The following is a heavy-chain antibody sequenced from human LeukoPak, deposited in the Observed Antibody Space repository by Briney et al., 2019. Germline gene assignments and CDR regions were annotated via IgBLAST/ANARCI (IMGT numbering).Heavy chain of an antibody. V-gene: IGHV4-59*01. D-gene: IGHD3-3*01. CDR1: GGSISSYY. Sequence: SETLSLTCTVSGGSISSYYWSWIRQPPGKGLEWIGYIYYSGSTNYNPSLKSRVTISVDTSKNQFSLKLSSVTAADTAVYYCARSWVYDSWSGYPYYFDYWGQGTLVTVSS. CDR2: IYYSGST. CDR3: ARSWVYDSWSGYPYYFDY. J-gene: IGHJ4*02.